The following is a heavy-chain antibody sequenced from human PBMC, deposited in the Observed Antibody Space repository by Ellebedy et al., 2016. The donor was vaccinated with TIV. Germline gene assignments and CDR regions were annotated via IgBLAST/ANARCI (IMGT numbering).Heavy chain of an antibody. CDR1: GFTFSNYA. CDR2: FGISGDST. D-gene: IGHD6-19*01. CDR3: AKGRGGGSDSSTPRYYFDY. Sequence: PGGSLRLSCAASGFTFSNYAMSWVRQAPGKGLEWVSGFGISGDSTYYADSVKGQFTLSRDNSKNTLYLQMNSLRVEDTAIYYCAKGRGGGSDSSTPRYYFDYWGLGTLVTVSS. V-gene: IGHV3-23*01. J-gene: IGHJ4*02.